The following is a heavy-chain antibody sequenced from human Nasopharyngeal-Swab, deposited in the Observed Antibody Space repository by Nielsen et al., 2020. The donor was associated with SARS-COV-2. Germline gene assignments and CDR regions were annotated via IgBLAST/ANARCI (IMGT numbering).Heavy chain of an antibody. CDR2: ISDRSTYI. CDR1: GFSFDSYF. CDR3: ARDLRPTVTAFGH. J-gene: IGHJ5*02. D-gene: IGHD4-17*01. Sequence: GESLKISCEASGFSFDSYFMNWVRQAPGKGPEWVSSISDRSTYIYYADSVKGRFTISRDNAKNLLFLHMNDLRAEDTAIYYCARDLRPTVTAFGHWGQGTLVTVSS. V-gene: IGHV3-21*06.